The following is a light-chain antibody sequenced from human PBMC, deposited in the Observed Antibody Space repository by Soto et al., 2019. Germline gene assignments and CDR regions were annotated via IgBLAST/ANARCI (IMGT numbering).Light chain of an antibody. J-gene: IGKJ1*01. CDR1: QSISIY. V-gene: IGKV1-39*01. Sequence: DIQMTQSPSSLSASVGDRVTITCRASQSISIYLNWYQQKPGKAPKLLIYAASSLQSGVPSGFSGSGSGTDFTLTISSLQPEDFATYYCQQSYSIPTFGQGTKVEIK. CDR3: QQSYSIPT. CDR2: AAS.